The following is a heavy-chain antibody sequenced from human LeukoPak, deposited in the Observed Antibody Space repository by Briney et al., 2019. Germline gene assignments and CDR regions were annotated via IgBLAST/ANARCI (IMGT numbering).Heavy chain of an antibody. CDR3: ATALFRYGGKPAHYFDY. D-gene: IGHD4-23*01. Sequence: GGSLRLSCAASGFTFSSYAMSWVRQAPGKGLEWVSAISGSGGSTYYADSVKGRFTISRDNSKNTLYLQMNSLRAEDTAVYYCATALFRYGGKPAHYFDYWGQGTLVTVSS. V-gene: IGHV3-23*01. CDR2: ISGSGGST. J-gene: IGHJ4*02. CDR1: GFTFSSYA.